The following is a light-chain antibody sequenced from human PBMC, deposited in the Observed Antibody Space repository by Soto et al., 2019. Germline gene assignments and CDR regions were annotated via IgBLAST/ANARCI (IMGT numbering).Light chain of an antibody. Sequence: EVVMTQSPATVSVSPGERTSLSCRASQSVGTNLGWYQQKPGQAPRLLISKTSTRATGVPARFSGSGSGTEXTLTIXSXXXXXXXVYYCQQYANWPLTFGGGTKVDIK. CDR3: QQYANWPLT. J-gene: IGKJ4*01. CDR2: KTS. CDR1: QSVGTN. V-gene: IGKV3-15*01.